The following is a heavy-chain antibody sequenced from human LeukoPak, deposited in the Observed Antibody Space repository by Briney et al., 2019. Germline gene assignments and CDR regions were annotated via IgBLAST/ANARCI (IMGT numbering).Heavy chain of an antibody. J-gene: IGHJ4*02. CDR3: ARQGYYGSGSYYNEGNYFDY. Sequence: SQTLSLTCTVSGGSISSGGYYWSWIRQHPGKGLEWIGYIYYSGSTYYNPSLKSRVTISVDTSKNQFSLKLSSVTAADTAVYYCARQGYYGSGSYYNEGNYFDYWGQGTLVTVSS. V-gene: IGHV4-31*03. D-gene: IGHD3-10*01. CDR1: GGSISSGGYY. CDR2: IYYSGST.